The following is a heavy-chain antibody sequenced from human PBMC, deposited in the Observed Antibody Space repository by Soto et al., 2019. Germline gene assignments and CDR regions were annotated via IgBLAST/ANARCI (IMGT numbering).Heavy chain of an antibody. CDR2: INHSGST. V-gene: IGHV4-34*01. J-gene: IGHJ4*02. CDR3: ARGVRSTGLLDY. D-gene: IGHD4-4*01. Sequence: SETLSLTCAVYGGSFSGYYWSWIRQPPGKGLEWIGEINHSGSTNYNPSLKSRVTISVDTSKNQFSLKLSSVTAADTAVYYCARGVRSTGLLDYWGQGALVTVSS. CDR1: GGSFSGYY.